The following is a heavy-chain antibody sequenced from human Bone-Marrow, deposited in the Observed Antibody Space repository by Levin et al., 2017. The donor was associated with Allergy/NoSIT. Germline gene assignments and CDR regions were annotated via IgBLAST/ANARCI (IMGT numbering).Heavy chain of an antibody. CDR2: IKSDGSST. D-gene: IGHD2-8*01. V-gene: IGHV3-74*01. CDR1: GFTFRSYW. Sequence: QAGGSLRLSCAASGFTFRSYWMHWVRQAPGKGLVWVSCIKSDGSSTNYADSVKGRFTISRDNAKNTLYLQMNSLRAEDTAAYYCARDPYAILRDGIDVWGQGTTVTGSS. CDR3: ARDPYAILRDGIDV. J-gene: IGHJ6*02.